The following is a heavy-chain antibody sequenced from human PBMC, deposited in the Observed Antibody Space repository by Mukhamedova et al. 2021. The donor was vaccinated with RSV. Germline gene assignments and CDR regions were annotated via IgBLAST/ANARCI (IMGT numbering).Heavy chain of an antibody. CDR3: AKGDYLGSGWYFDQ. J-gene: IGHJ4*02. CDR1: STWG. CDR2: IWYDGSKI. Sequence: STWGMHWVRQAPGKGLEWVALIWYDGSKIYYVDSVKGRFTISRDNSRNTLYLQMDSLRIEDTAFYFCAKGDYLGSGWYFDQWGQGTLVTV. D-gene: IGHD6-19*01. V-gene: IGHV3-30*02.